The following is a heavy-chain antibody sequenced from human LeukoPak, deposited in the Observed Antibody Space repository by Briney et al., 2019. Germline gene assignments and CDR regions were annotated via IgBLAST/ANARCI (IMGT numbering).Heavy chain of an antibody. D-gene: IGHD2-2*01. V-gene: IGHV3-33*01. CDR2: IWYDGSNK. Sequence: GESLKISCAASGFTFSSYGMHWVRQAPGKGLEWVAVIWYDGSNKYYADSVKGRFTISRDNSKNTLYLQMNSLRAEDTAVYYCARDWRYQLRYYYYGMDVWGQGTTVTVSS. CDR3: ARDWRYQLRYYYYGMDV. J-gene: IGHJ6*02. CDR1: GFTFSSYG.